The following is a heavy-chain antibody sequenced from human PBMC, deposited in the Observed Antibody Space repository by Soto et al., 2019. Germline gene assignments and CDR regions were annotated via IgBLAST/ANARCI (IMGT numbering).Heavy chain of an antibody. Sequence: EVQLVESGGGLVQPGGSLRLSCADSGFSFSSYWMHWVRQGPGKGLVWVSRINTDGSSTNYADSVKGRFTISRDNAKNTVYLQMNSLRDEETAVYYCARSPGGYYIDWGQGTMVTVSS. CDR1: GFSFSSYW. J-gene: IGHJ3*01. CDR3: ARSPGGYYID. D-gene: IGHD3-9*01. V-gene: IGHV3-74*01. CDR2: INTDGSST.